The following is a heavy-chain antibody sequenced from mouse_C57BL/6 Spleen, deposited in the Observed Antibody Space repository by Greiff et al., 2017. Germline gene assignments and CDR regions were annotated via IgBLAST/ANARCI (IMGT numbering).Heavy chain of an antibody. CDR3: ARRTVGYYFDY. J-gene: IGHJ2*01. Sequence: VQLQQPGAELVKPGASVKLSCKASGYTFTSYWMQWVKQRPGQGLEWIGEIDPSDSYTNYNQKFKGKATLTVDTSSSTAYMQLSSLTSEDSAVYYCARRTVGYYFDYWGQGTTLTVSS. V-gene: IGHV1-50*01. CDR1: GYTFTSYW. D-gene: IGHD1-1*01. CDR2: IDPSDSYT.